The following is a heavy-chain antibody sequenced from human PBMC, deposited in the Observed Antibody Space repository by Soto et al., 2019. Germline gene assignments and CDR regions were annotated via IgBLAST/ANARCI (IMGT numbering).Heavy chain of an antibody. CDR1: GYAFTGYY. Sequence: ASVKVSCKSSGYAFTGYYIHWVRQAPGQGLEWMGWINPNSGDTNYAQKFQGRVTMTRDTSFGTAYMELSSLRSDDTAVYYCATRYSYVHFWGQGTLVTV. CDR2: INPNSGDT. CDR3: ATRYSYVHF. J-gene: IGHJ4*02. V-gene: IGHV1-2*02. D-gene: IGHD5-18*01.